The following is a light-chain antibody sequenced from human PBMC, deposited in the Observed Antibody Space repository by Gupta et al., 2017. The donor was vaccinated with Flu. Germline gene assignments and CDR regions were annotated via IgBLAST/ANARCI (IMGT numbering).Light chain of an antibody. Sequence: ILAQPRSVSESPGKTLTISCTRTSDTISANYVQWFHQRPGGTPTNIIFADSERPSGVSHRFSGSTDLASNAASLTISEQRTEDEADYFCQSVDRSNHPIFGGGTRVTV. CDR1: SDTISANY. CDR2: ADS. V-gene: IGLV6-57*01. J-gene: IGLJ2*01. CDR3: QSVDRSNHPI.